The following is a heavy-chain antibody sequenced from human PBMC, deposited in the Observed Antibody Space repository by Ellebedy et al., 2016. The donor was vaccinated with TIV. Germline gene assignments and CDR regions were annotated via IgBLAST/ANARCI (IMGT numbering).Heavy chain of an antibody. V-gene: IGHV1-58*01. D-gene: IGHD2-15*01. CDR3: AASYCTGGTCYLGFYLYGMDV. Sequence: AASVKVSCKASGLSFSNSAVQWVRQARGQRLEWIGWIVVGSGNTTYAQKFQERVTFTRDVSTSTAYMELSSLRSEDTAMYYCAASYCTGGTCYLGFYLYGMDVWGQGTTVTVSS. CDR1: GLSFSNSA. J-gene: IGHJ6*02. CDR2: IVVGSGNT.